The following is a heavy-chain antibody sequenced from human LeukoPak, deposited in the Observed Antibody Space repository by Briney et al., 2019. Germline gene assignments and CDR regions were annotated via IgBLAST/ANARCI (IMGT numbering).Heavy chain of an antibody. D-gene: IGHD5-24*01. CDR1: GFTFSGYA. V-gene: IGHV3-23*01. Sequence: GGSLRLSCAASGFTFSGYAMSWVRQAPGKGLEWVSGISGSGGSPSYADSVKGRFTISRDNAKNSLYLQMNSLRAEDTAIYYCTRVGYIDEGIDYWGQGTLVTVSS. CDR2: ISGSGGSP. CDR3: TRVGYIDEGIDY. J-gene: IGHJ4*02.